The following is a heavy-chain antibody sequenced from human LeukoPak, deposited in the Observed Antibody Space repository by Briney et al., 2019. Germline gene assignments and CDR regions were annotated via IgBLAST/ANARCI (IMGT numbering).Heavy chain of an antibody. CDR1: GFTFSDYA. CDR3: AKDRSIGTYYTFDH. D-gene: IGHD1-26*01. V-gene: IGHV3-23*01. Sequence: PGGSLGLSCAASGFTFSDYAMTWVRQAPGKGLEWFATISGSGVMTYYADSVKGRFTVSGDKSKNTLCLQMSSLTAADPAVYYCAKDRSIGTYYTFDHWGQGTLVTVSA. CDR2: ISGSGVMT. J-gene: IGHJ4*02.